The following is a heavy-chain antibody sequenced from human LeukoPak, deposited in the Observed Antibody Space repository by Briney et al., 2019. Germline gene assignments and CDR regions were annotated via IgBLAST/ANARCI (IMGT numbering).Heavy chain of an antibody. CDR2: ISSSSSTI. CDR1: GFTFSSYS. J-gene: IGHJ4*02. Sequence: GGSLRLSCAASGFTFSSYSTNWVRQAPGKGLEWVSYISSSSSTIYYADSVKGRFTISRDNAKNSLYLQMNSLRDEDTAVYYCARAHMYYYDSSGYYPPDWGQGTLVTVSS. CDR3: ARAHMYYYDSSGYYPPD. V-gene: IGHV3-48*02. D-gene: IGHD3-22*01.